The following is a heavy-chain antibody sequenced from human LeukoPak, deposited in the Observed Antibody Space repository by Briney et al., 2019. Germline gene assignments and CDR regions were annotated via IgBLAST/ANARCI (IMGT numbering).Heavy chain of an antibody. D-gene: IGHD6-19*01. CDR2: TYYRSKWYN. J-gene: IGHJ4*02. CDR3: AREGSSGWTSGYYFGY. V-gene: IGHV6-1*01. CDR1: GDSVSDNSAT. Sequence: SQTLSLTCAISGDSVSDNSATWNWIRQSPSRGLEWLGRTYYRSKWYNDYAVSVKSRITINPDTSKNQFSLQLNSVTPEDTAVYYCAREGSSGWTSGYYFGYWGQGTLVTVSS.